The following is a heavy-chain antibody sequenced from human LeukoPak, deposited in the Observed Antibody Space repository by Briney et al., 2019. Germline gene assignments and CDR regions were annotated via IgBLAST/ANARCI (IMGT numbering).Heavy chain of an antibody. CDR3: ARAFIAAAVPNGFQH. V-gene: IGHV4-34*01. Sequence: SETLSLTCAVYGGSFSGYYWSWIRQPPGKGLEWIGEINHSGSTNYNPSLKSRVTISVDTSKNQFSLKLSSVTAADTAVYYCARAFIAAAVPNGFQHWGQGTLVTVSS. CDR2: INHSGST. D-gene: IGHD6-13*01. J-gene: IGHJ1*01. CDR1: GGSFSGYY.